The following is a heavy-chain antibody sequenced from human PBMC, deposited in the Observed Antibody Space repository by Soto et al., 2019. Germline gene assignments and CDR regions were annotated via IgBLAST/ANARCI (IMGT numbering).Heavy chain of an antibody. Sequence: ASVKVSCKASGYTFTSYDINWVRQATGQGLEWMGWMNPNSGNTGYAQKFQGRVTMTRNTSISKAYMELSSLRSEDTAVYYCARAKYVVVVPAANRQGAFDIWGQGTMVTVSS. CDR2: MNPNSGNT. CDR1: GYTFTSYD. D-gene: IGHD2-2*01. V-gene: IGHV1-8*01. J-gene: IGHJ3*02. CDR3: ARAKYVVVVPAANRQGAFDI.